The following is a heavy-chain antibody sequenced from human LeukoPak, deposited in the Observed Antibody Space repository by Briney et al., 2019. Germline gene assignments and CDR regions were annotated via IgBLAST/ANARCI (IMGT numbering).Heavy chain of an antibody. D-gene: IGHD3-3*01. CDR3: ARELITIFGVDREYWYFDL. Sequence: SETLSLTCTVSGGSISSGDYYWSWIRQPPGKGLEWIGYIYYSGSTYYNPSLKSRVTISVDTSKNQFSLKLSSVTAADTAVYYCARELITIFGVDREYWYFDLWGRGTLVTVSS. J-gene: IGHJ2*01. CDR2: IYYSGST. CDR1: GGSISSGDYY. V-gene: IGHV4-30-4*08.